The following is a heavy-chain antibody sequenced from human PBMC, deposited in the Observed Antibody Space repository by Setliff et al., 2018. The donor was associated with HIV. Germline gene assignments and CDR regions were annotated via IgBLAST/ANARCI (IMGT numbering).Heavy chain of an antibody. CDR1: GGSIRSSSYY. Sequence: PSETLSLTCTVSGGSIRSSSYYWGWIRQPPGKGLEWIGSIYNGGNTYFSPSLKSRVTISLDTSKNQISLKVTSVTAADTAVYYCARVIAVAGTHSVDYWGQGTLVTVSS. J-gene: IGHJ4*02. D-gene: IGHD6-19*01. CDR3: ARVIAVAGTHSVDY. CDR2: IYNGGNT. V-gene: IGHV4-39*07.